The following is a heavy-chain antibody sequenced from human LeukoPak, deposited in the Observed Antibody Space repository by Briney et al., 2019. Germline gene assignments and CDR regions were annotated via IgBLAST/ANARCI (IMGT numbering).Heavy chain of an antibody. V-gene: IGHV3-30-3*01. CDR3: AREGYYGSGSPPSLYFDY. Sequence: GGSLRLSCAASGFTFRNYVIHWVRQAPGKGLEWVAVTSSDLNVKLYADSVKGRFTISRDNYRSTLYLQMNSLRPGDTAIYYCAREGYYGSGSPPSLYFDYWGQGTLVTISS. CDR1: GFTFRNYV. J-gene: IGHJ4*02. D-gene: IGHD3-10*01. CDR2: TSSDLNVK.